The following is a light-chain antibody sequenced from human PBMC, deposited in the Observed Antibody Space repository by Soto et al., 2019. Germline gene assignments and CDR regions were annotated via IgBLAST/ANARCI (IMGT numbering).Light chain of an antibody. CDR1: QSIRHY. V-gene: IGKV1-5*01. J-gene: IGKJ1*01. CDR3: QHHNSYSQT. Sequence: DIQMTQSPPTLSASVGDRVTITCRASQSIRHYLARYQQMPGKAPKLLIYGASTLQSGVPSRFSGSGSGTEFTLTISSLQPDDFGTYFCQHHNSYSQTFGQGTK. CDR2: GAS.